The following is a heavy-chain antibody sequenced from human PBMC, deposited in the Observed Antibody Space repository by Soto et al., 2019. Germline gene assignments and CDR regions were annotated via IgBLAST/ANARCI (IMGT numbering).Heavy chain of an antibody. CDR3: ARGDRGGAGAPASYDYSGWDV. CDR2: ISAGGDMT. J-gene: IGHJ6*02. V-gene: IGHV3-23*01. CDR1: GFTLSSYA. D-gene: IGHD2-21*01. Sequence: DVQLLESGGNLVQPGGSLTLSCSASGFTLSSYAMSWVRQAPGKGLEWVSSISAGGDMTYNSDSVKGRFTISRDNANNAVFLQRHNLRIEDTALYYGARGDRGGAGAPASYDYSGWDVWGQGATVTVS.